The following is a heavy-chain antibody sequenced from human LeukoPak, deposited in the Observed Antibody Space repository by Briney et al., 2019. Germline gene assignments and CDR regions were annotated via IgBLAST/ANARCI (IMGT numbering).Heavy chain of an antibody. CDR3: ARGFFDSRGYSNPFDY. CDR1: GASISSSY. Sequence: PSETLSLAXTVSGASISSSYWSWIRQSPGKGLEWIGYIYHTGSTNYNPSLGSRVTISVDRSKNQFSLKLTSVTAADTALYYCARGFFDSRGYSNPFDYWGQGALVTVSS. CDR2: IYHTGST. D-gene: IGHD3-22*01. V-gene: IGHV4-59*01. J-gene: IGHJ4*02.